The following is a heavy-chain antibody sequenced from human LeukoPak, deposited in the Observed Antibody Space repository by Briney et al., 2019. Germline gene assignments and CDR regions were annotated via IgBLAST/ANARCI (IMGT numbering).Heavy chain of an antibody. CDR2: IYSGGST. J-gene: IGHJ4*02. D-gene: IGHD6-6*01. V-gene: IGHV3-53*01. Sequence: PGGSLRLSCAASGFTFSSNWMHWVRQAPGKGLEWVSVIYSGGSTYYADSVKGRFTISRDNSKNTLYLQMNSLRAEDTAVYYCARNSPSIAARHYWGQGTLVTVSS. CDR1: GFTFSSNW. CDR3: ARNSPSIAARHY.